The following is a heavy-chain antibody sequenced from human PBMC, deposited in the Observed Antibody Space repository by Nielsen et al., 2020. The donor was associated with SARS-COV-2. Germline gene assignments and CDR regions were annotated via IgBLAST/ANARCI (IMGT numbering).Heavy chain of an antibody. CDR2: INPNSGGT. CDR3: ARGEYYYDSSGLGSFDY. D-gene: IGHD3-22*01. V-gene: IGHV1-2*05. Sequence: ASVKVSCKASGYTFTGYYMHWVRQAPGQGLEWMGRINPNSGGTNYAQKFQGRVTMTRDTSISTAYMELSRLRSDDTVVYYCARGEYYYDSSGLGSFDYWGQGTLVTVSS. CDR1: GYTFTGYY. J-gene: IGHJ4*02.